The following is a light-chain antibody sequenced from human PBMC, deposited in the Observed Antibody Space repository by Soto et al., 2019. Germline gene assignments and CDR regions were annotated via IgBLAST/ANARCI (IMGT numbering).Light chain of an antibody. Sequence: QSVLTQPASVSGFPGQSITISCTGTSSDVGGYNYVSWYQQRPGKAPKFMIYEVTNRPSGVSNRFSGSKSGNTASLTISGLQAEDEADYYCASDTSRGTRVFGTGTKLTVL. J-gene: IGLJ1*01. CDR1: SSDVGGYNY. CDR3: ASDTSRGTRV. V-gene: IGLV2-14*01. CDR2: EVT.